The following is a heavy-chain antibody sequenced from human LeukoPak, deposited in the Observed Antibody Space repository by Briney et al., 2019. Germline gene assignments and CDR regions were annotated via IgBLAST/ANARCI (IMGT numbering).Heavy chain of an antibody. CDR1: GGSISSGGYS. CDR2: IYYSGST. CDR3: ARHGPCGGDCYLSPRHGMDV. D-gene: IGHD2-21*02. Sequence: TPSQTLSLTCAVSGGSISSGGYSWSWIRQHPGKGLEWIGYIYYSGSTYYNPSLKSRVTISVDTSKNQFSLKLSSVTAADTAVYYCARHGPCGGDCYLSPRHGMDVWGQGTTVTVSS. J-gene: IGHJ6*02. V-gene: IGHV4-31*11.